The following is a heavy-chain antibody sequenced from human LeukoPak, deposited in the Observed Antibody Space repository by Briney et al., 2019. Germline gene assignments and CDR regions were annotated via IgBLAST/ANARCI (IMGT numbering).Heavy chain of an antibody. V-gene: IGHV1-69*05. CDR1: GGTFSSYA. Sequence: ASVKVSCKASGGTFSSYAISWVRQAPGQGLEWMGGIIPIFSTANYAQKFQGRVTITKDESTSTAYMELSSLRSEDTAVYYCARDRYCSGGSCYYYMDVWGKGTTVTVSS. CDR2: IIPIFSTA. D-gene: IGHD2-15*01. J-gene: IGHJ6*03. CDR3: ARDRYCSGGSCYYYMDV.